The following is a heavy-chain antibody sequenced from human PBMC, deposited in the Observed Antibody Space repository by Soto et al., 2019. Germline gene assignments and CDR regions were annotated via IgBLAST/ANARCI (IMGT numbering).Heavy chain of an antibody. CDR1: GYTFTSYA. CDR2: INAGNGNT. J-gene: IGHJ4*02. Sequence: GASVKVSCKASGYTFTSYAMHWVRQAPGQRLKWMGWINAGNGNTKYSQKFQARVTITMDTSASTAYMELSSLRSEDTAVYYCARGSGYYYWDDYWGQGTLVTVSS. CDR3: ARGSGYYYWDDY. V-gene: IGHV1-3*01. D-gene: IGHD3-22*01.